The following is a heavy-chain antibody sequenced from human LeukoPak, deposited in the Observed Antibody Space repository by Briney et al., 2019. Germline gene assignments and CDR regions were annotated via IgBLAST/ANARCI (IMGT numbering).Heavy chain of an antibody. V-gene: IGHV1-69*04. CDR2: IIPILGIA. CDR1: GGIFSSYA. Sequence: ASVKVSCKASGGIFSSYAISWVRQAPGQGLEWMGRIIPILGIANYAQKFQGRVTITADKSTSTAYMDLSSLRSEDTAVYYCARDLPPYYFDYWGQGTLVTVSS. J-gene: IGHJ4*02. CDR3: ARDLPPYYFDY.